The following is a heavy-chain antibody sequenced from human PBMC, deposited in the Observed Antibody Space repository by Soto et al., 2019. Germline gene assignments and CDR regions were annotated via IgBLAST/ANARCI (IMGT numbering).Heavy chain of an antibody. CDR2: IYWDDDK. CDR1: GFSLSTTGVG. Sequence: QITLKESGPTLVKPTQTLTLTCTFSGFSLSTTGVGVGWIRQPPGKALEWLALIYWDDDKRYNPSLKSRLTIPQDTSKNQVVLTMTHMDPVDTATYYCVQSRCGGDCLQSYSSHSYYGLDVWGQGTTVTVSS. V-gene: IGHV2-5*02. J-gene: IGHJ6*02. CDR3: VQSRCGGDCLQSYSSHSYYGLDV. D-gene: IGHD2-21*01.